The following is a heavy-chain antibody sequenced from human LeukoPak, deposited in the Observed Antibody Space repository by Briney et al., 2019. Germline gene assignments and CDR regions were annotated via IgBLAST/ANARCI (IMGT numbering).Heavy chain of an antibody. CDR1: GFTFSSYA. CDR2: ISGSGGST. V-gene: IGHV3-23*01. D-gene: IGHD1-26*01. J-gene: IGHJ6*02. Sequence: GGSLRLSCAASGFTFSSYAMSWVRQAPGKGLEWVSAISGSGGSTYYADSVKGRFTISRDNSKNTLYLQMNSLRAEDTAEYYCAKDTSARDYYYYGMDVWGQGTTVTVSS. CDR3: AKDTSARDYYYYGMDV.